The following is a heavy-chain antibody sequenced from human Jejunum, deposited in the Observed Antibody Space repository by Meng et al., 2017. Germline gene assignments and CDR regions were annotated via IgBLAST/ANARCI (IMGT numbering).Heavy chain of an antibody. CDR2: IHYSGKT. CDR1: GGSISSSSYY. CDR3: AQYGSGSYLTPNYNYGLDV. V-gene: IGHV4-39*07. Sequence: SETLSLTCTVSGGSISSSSYYWGWIRQPPGKGLEWIGTIHYSGKTYYNPSLKSRVTISVDTSKNQFSLKLSSVTAPDTAVYYRAQYGSGSYLTPNYNYGLDVWGQGNTV. D-gene: IGHD3-10*01. J-gene: IGHJ6*02.